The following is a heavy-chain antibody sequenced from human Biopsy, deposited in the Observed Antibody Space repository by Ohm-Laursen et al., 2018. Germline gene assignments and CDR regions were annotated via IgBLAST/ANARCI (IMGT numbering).Heavy chain of an antibody. CDR2: IFYSGII. J-gene: IGHJ5*02. CDR3: ARHPTGFWFDP. Sequence: SETLSLTCIVSGGSVSSNTHYWAWIRQPPGKGLEWIGSIFYSGIIYYNPSLKSRVSISVDTSKNQFSLNLNSVTAADTAVYYCARHPTGFWFDPWGQGTLVIVSS. CDR1: GGSVSSNTHY. V-gene: IGHV4-39*01.